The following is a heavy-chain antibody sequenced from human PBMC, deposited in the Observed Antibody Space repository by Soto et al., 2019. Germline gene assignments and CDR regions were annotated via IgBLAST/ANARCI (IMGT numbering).Heavy chain of an antibody. CDR3: ARDHETTRYYYYYGMDV. V-gene: IGHV3-33*01. J-gene: IGHJ6*02. Sequence: GGSLRLSCAASGFTFSSYGMHWVRQAPGKGLEWVAVIWYDGSNKYYADSVKGRFTISRDNSKNTLYLQMNSLRAEDTAVYYCARDHETTRYYYYYGMDVWGQGTTVTVSS. CDR2: IWYDGSNK. D-gene: IGHD1-1*01. CDR1: GFTFSSYG.